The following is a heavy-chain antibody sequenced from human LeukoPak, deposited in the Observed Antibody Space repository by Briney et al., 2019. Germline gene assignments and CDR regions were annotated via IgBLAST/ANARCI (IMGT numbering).Heavy chain of an antibody. Sequence: LVKVSCKASGGTFSSYAISWVRQAPGQGLEWMGGIIPIFGTANYAQKFQGRVTITADESTSTAYMELSSLRSEDTAVYYCASFSSGGSCYPNRDNDYWGQGTLVTVSS. CDR3: ASFSSGGSCYPNRDNDY. D-gene: IGHD2-15*01. CDR1: GGTFSSYA. CDR2: IIPIFGTA. J-gene: IGHJ4*02. V-gene: IGHV1-69*13.